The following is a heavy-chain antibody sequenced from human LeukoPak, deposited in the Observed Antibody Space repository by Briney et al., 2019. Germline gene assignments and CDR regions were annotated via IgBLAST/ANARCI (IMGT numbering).Heavy chain of an antibody. CDR1: GFNFANHA. D-gene: IGHD3-22*01. V-gene: IGHV3-23*01. CDR3: AKAGRYYYDSSGPDDY. J-gene: IGHJ4*02. CDR2: ISGGGDIT. Sequence: GGSLRLSCAASGFNFANHAMSWVRQTAGKGLEWVSAISGGGDITYYADSVKGRFTISRDNSKNTLYLQMNSLRAEDTAVYYCAKAGRYYYDSSGPDDYWGQGTLVTVSS.